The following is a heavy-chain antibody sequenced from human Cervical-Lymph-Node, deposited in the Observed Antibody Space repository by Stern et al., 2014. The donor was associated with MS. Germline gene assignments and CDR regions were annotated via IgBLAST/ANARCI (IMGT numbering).Heavy chain of an antibody. V-gene: IGHV1-46*01. CDR3: ARVAPTVGAAY. D-gene: IGHD1-26*01. CDR2: ISPDGGRT. Sequence: QVQLGQSGAEVMEPGASVKVSCAASGYTFTDYTIQWVRQAPGPGLEWMGMISPDGGRTAYAPKCRSRVTMTRDKSTATVYMELNSLRSEDTAVYFCARVAPTVGAAYWGQGTLVTVSS. J-gene: IGHJ4*02. CDR1: GYTFTDYT.